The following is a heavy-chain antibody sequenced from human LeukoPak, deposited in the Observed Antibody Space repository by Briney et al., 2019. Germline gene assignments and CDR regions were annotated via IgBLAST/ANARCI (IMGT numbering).Heavy chain of an antibody. V-gene: IGHV1-2*02. J-gene: IGHJ6*03. D-gene: IGHD3-3*02. CDR1: GYIFTGYY. Sequence: GASVKVSCKASGYIFTGYYMHWVRQAPGQGLEWMGWIDPNSGGTNYAQKFQGRVTMTRDTSISTAYMELSSLRSEDTAVYYCALAGNANYYYYYYMDVWGKGTTVTVSS. CDR3: ALAGNANYYYYYYMDV. CDR2: IDPNSGGT.